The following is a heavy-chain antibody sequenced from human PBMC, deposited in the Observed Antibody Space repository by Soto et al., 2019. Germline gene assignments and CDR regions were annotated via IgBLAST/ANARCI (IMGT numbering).Heavy chain of an antibody. V-gene: IGHV1-69*02. CDR3: ARGTPVPTYFFDS. J-gene: IGHJ4*02. CDR2: IIPMFGIA. Sequence: QVQLVQSGAEVKKPGSSVKVSCKASGGTSSSESISWLRQAPGQGLEWMGRIIPMFGIAKYPQKFQGRVTIPADRSSHTAYMELSSLRSDDTAVYFCARGTPVPTYFFDSWGQGTLLTVSS. D-gene: IGHD4-17*01. CDR1: GGTSSSES.